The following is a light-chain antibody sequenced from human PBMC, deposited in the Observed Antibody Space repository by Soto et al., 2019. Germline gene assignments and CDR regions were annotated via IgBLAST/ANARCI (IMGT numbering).Light chain of an antibody. V-gene: IGKV3-20*01. J-gene: IGKJ4*01. CDR1: QSVSSSY. Sequence: IVLTQSPGTLSLSPGERATLSCRASQSVSSSYLAWYQQKPGQAPRLLIYGASSRATGIPDRFSGSGSGTDFTLTISRLEPEDFVLYYCQQYSSSPLTFGGGTKVEIK. CDR2: GAS. CDR3: QQYSSSPLT.